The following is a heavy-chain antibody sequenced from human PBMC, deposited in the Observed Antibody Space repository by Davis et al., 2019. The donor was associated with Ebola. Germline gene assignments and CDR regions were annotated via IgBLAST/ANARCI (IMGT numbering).Heavy chain of an antibody. D-gene: IGHD1-26*01. CDR3: ATNSGSYGYYMDV. CDR1: GFTFSTYW. J-gene: IGHJ6*03. V-gene: IGHV3-7*01. CDR2: IKQDGSEK. Sequence: GGSLRLSCAASGFTFSTYWMSWVRQAPGKGLEWVANIKQDGSEKYYVGSVKGRFAISRDNAKNSLYLQMNSLRAEDTAVYYCATNSGSYGYYMDVWGKGTTVTVSS.